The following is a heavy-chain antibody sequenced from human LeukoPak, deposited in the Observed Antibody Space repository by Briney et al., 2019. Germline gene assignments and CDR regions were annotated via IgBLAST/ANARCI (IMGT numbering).Heavy chain of an antibody. CDR3: ARGVVVIKTPSSALDY. CDR2: ISTYNGNT. V-gene: IGHV1-18*01. D-gene: IGHD3-22*01. CDR1: GYSFTSYG. J-gene: IGHJ4*02. Sequence: ASVKVSCKASGYSFTSYGLSWVRQAPGQGLEWMGWISTYNGNTNYAQKLQGRVTMTTDTSTSTAYMELRSLRPDDTAVYYCARGVVVIKTPSSALDYWGQGTLVTVSS.